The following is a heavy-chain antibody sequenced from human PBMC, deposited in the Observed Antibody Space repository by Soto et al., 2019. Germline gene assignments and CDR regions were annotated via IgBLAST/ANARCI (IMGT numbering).Heavy chain of an antibody. J-gene: IGHJ4*02. CDR3: ARGAEDILTGYCFDY. Sequence: ASVKGACKASGYTFTGYYMHWVRQAPGQGLEWMGWINPNSGGTNYAQKFQGWVTMTRDTSISTAYMELSRLRSDDTAVYYCARGAEDILTGYCFDYWGQGTLVTVSS. D-gene: IGHD3-9*01. V-gene: IGHV1-2*04. CDR2: INPNSGGT. CDR1: GYTFTGYY.